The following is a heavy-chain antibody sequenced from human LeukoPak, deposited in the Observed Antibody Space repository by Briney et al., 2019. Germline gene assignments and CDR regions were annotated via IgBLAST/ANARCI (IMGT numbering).Heavy chain of an antibody. CDR3: AKVALWGTTTQYYFDY. Sequence: GSLRLSCAASGFTFSSYGMHWVRQAPGKGLEWVAVISYDGSNKYYADSVKGRFTISRDNSKNTLYLQMNSLRAEDTAVYYCAKVALWGTTTQYYFDYWGQGTLVTVSS. CDR2: ISYDGSNK. D-gene: IGHD1-1*01. CDR1: GFTFSSYG. V-gene: IGHV3-30*18. J-gene: IGHJ4*02.